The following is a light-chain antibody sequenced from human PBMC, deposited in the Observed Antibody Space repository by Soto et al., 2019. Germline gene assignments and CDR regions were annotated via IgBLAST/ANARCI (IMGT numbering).Light chain of an antibody. Sequence: ALTQPASVSGSPGQSIAISCTGTSSDVGGYNYVSWYQQHPGKAPKLMIYDVSNRPSGVSNRFSGSKSGNTASLTISGLQAEDEADYYCSSYTSSSTYVFGTGTKLTVL. CDR2: DVS. J-gene: IGLJ1*01. V-gene: IGLV2-14*01. CDR1: SSDVGGYNY. CDR3: SSYTSSSTYV.